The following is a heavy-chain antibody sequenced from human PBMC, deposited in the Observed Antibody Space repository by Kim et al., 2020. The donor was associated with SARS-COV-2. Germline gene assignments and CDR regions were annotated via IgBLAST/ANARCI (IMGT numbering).Heavy chain of an antibody. CDR2: IKQDGSEK. J-gene: IGHJ6*02. CDR1: GFTFSSYW. D-gene: IGHD6-6*01. Sequence: GGSLRLSCAASGFTFSSYWMSWVRQAPGKGLEWVANIKQDGSEKYYVDSVKGRFTISRDNAKNSLYLQMNSLRAEDTAVYYCARGQLVPQYYYGMDVWGQGTTVTVSS. CDR3: ARGQLVPQYYYGMDV. V-gene: IGHV3-7*01.